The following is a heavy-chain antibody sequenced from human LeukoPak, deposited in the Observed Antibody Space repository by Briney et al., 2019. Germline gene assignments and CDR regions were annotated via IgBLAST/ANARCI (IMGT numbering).Heavy chain of an antibody. J-gene: IGHJ6*02. Sequence: SETLSLTCTVSGGSISSYYWSWIRQPPGKGLEWIGYIYYSGSTNYNPSLKSRVIISVDTSKNQFSLKLSSVTAADTAVYYCVRHGRPHGMDVWGQGTTVTVSS. CDR2: IYYSGST. CDR3: VRHGRPHGMDV. V-gene: IGHV4-59*08. CDR1: GGSISSYY.